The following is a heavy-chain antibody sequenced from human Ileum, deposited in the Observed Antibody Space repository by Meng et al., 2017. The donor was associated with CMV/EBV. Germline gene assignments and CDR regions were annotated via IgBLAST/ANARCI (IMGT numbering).Heavy chain of an antibody. Sequence: GGSLRLSCKTSDYTFTTYWIGWVRHVPGKSLEWMGMIYPLDSDTIYSPSFQGQVTISIDKSINTAYLQWTSLKASDTAIYYCARHGGGYCRSRSCYLFEPWGQGTLVTVSS. CDR2: IYPLDSDT. CDR3: ARHGGGYCRSRSCYLFEP. V-gene: IGHV5-51*01. CDR1: DYTFTTYW. J-gene: IGHJ5*02. D-gene: IGHD2-2*01.